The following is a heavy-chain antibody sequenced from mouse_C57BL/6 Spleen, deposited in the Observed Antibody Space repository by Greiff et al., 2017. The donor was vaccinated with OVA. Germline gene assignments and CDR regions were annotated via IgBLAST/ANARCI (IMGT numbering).Heavy chain of an antibody. CDR1: GYTFTSYW. Sequence: VQLQQPGAELVKPGASVKLSCKASGYTFTSYWMHWVKQRPGQGLEWIGMIHPNSGSTNYNEKFKSKATLTVDKSSSTAYTQLSSLTSEDSAVYYCARATVVATRDYWGQGTTLTVSS. V-gene: IGHV1-64*01. CDR3: ARATVVATRDY. CDR2: IHPNSGST. D-gene: IGHD1-1*01. J-gene: IGHJ2*01.